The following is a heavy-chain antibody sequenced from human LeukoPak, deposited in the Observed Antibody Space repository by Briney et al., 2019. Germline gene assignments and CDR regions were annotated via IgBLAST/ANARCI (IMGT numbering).Heavy chain of an antibody. CDR3: ARRPRKDGHNSNRLDY. CDR1: GYTFTGYY. D-gene: IGHD5-24*01. CDR2: INPNSGGT. V-gene: IGHV1-2*02. Sequence: GASVKVSCKASGYTFTGYYMHWVRQAPGQGLEWMGWINPNSGGTNYAQKFQGRVTMTRDTSISTAYMELSRPRSDDTAVYYCARRPRKDGHNSNRLDYWGQGTLVTVSS. J-gene: IGHJ4*02.